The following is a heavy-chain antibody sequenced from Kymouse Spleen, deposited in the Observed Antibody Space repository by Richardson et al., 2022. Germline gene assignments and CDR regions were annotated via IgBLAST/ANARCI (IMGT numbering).Heavy chain of an antibody. V-gene: IGHV6-1*01. CDR1: GDSVSSNSAA. CDR2: TYYRSKWYN. CDR3: ARGYYGSGSPFYYYYYGMDV. Sequence: QVQLQQSGPGLVKPSQTLSLTCAISGDSVSSNSAAWNWIRQSPSRGLEWLGRTYYRSKWYNDYAVSVKSRITINPDTSKNQFSLQLNSVTPEDTAVYYCARGYYGSGSPFYYYYYGMDVWGQGTTVTVSS. J-gene: IGHJ6*02. D-gene: IGHD3-10*01.